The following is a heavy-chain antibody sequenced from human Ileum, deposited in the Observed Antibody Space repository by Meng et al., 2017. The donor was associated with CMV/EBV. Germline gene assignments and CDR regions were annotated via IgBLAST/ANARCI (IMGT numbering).Heavy chain of an antibody. CDR1: RYTFRTYY. D-gene: IGHD2-21*01. CDR2: SNPGGGGA. CDR3: AREFVGGLFDY. V-gene: IGHV1-46*01. J-gene: IGHJ4*02. Sequence: SFKSSRYTFRTYYVHWVRQAPGEGLEWLGVSNPGGGGANYAQKFQGRITMTRDTSANTVYMELSSLRSEDTAIYYCAREFVGGLFDYWGQGTLVTVSS.